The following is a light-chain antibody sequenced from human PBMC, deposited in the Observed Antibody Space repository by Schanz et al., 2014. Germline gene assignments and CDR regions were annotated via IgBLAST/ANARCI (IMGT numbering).Light chain of an antibody. CDR1: SSNIGTNT. CDR3: AAWDDSLNGPV. J-gene: IGLJ3*02. V-gene: IGLV1-44*01. Sequence: QSVLTQPPSASGTPGQRVTISCSGSSSNIGTNTVIWYQQLPGTAPKLLIHSTNQRPSGVPDRFSGSKSGTSASLAIIGLQSEDEADYYCAAWDDSLNGPVFGGGTKLTVL. CDR2: STN.